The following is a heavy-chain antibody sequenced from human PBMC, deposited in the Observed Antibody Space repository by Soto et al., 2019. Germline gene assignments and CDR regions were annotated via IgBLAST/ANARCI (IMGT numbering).Heavy chain of an antibody. Sequence: SETLALTCTGSGGSISSYYWSWIRQPPGKGLEWIGYVCYSGGTNCNPSLKSRVTIAVDMSKNQFSLKLRSVTAADTAVYYCASHYRRRGWEWATEPLFDYWGQGTLVTVS. J-gene: IGHJ4*02. V-gene: IGHV4-59*01. CDR2: VCYSGGT. CDR3: ASHYRRRGWEWATEPLFDY. D-gene: IGHD6-19*01. CDR1: GGSISSYY.